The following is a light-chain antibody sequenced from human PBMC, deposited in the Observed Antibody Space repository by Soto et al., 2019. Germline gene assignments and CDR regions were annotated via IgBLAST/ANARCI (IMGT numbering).Light chain of an antibody. CDR2: GNY. J-gene: IGLJ3*02. V-gene: IGLV1-40*01. CDR3: QSYDTSLNDLV. Sequence: QSVLTQPPSVSGAPGQRVTISCTGSSSNTGAGYDVHWYQQVPGMAPKLLIFGNYERPSGVPDRFSGSKSGASASLAISGLQTEDEADYYCQSYDTSLNDLVFGGGTKVTVL. CDR1: SSNTGAGYD.